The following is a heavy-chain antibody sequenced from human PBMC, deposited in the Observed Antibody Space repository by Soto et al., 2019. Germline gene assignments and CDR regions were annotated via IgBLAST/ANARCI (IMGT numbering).Heavy chain of an antibody. CDR1: GGSICSGGYY. Sequence: SETLSLTCTVSGGSICSGGYYWSWIRQHPGKGLEWIGYIYYSGSTYYNPSLKSRVTISVDTSKNQFSLKLSSVTAADTAVYYCARAGDSSGYPNDYWGQGTLVTVSS. CDR2: IYYSGST. D-gene: IGHD3-22*01. V-gene: IGHV4-31*03. J-gene: IGHJ4*02. CDR3: ARAGDSSGYPNDY.